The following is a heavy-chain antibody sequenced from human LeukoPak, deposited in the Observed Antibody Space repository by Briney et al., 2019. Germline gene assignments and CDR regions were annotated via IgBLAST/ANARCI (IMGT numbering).Heavy chain of an antibody. J-gene: IGHJ6*03. CDR2: MNPNSGNT. CDR3: ARGTGFGELFGSDYYYYMDV. CDR1: GYTFTSYD. D-gene: IGHD3-10*01. V-gene: IGHV1-8*01. Sequence: ASVKVSCKASGYTFTSYDINWVRQATGQGLEWRGWMNPNSGNTGYAQKFQGRVTMTRNTSISTAYMELSSLRSEDTAVYYCARGTGFGELFGSDYYYYMDVWGKGTTVTISS.